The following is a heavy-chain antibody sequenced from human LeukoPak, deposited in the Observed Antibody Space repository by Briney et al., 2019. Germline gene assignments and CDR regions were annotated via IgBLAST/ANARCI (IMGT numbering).Heavy chain of an antibody. CDR1: GYTFTSYY. Sequence: ASVKVSCKASGYTFTSYYMHWVRQAPGQGLEWMGIINPSGGSTSYAQKFQGRVTMTRDTSTSTVYMELSSLRSAETAVYYCARDLFWYYDILTGYYTDYYYGMDVWGQGTTVTVSS. D-gene: IGHD3-9*01. J-gene: IGHJ6*02. V-gene: IGHV1-46*01. CDR3: ARDLFWYYDILTGYYTDYYYGMDV. CDR2: INPSGGST.